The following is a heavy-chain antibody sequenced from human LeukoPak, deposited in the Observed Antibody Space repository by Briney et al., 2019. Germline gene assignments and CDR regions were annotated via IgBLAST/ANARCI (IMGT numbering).Heavy chain of an antibody. V-gene: IGHV3-74*01. Sequence: PGGSLRLSYADSGFTFSSHWMHWVRQAPGKGLVWVSRIKYDASSTSYADSVKGRFTISRDNAKNTLYLQMNSLRAEDTAVYYCARGATYAYYQDYWGQGTLVTVSS. CDR1: GFTFSSHW. J-gene: IGHJ4*02. CDR3: ARGATYAYYQDY. CDR2: IKYDASST. D-gene: IGHD1-26*01.